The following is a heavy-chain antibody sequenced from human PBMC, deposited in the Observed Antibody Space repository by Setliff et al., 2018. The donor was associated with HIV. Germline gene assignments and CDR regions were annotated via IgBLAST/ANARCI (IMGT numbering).Heavy chain of an antibody. Sequence: VSGPTLVNPTQTLTLTCTFSGSSLSTSGVGVGWIRQPPGKALEWLALIYWDDDKRYSPSLKSRLTITKDTSKNQVVLTMTNMDPVDTATYYCAHAEWELQEGAFDIWGQGTMVTVSS. CDR3: AHAEWELQEGAFDI. J-gene: IGHJ3*02. CDR2: IYWDDDK. D-gene: IGHD1-26*01. V-gene: IGHV2-5*02. CDR1: GSSLSTSGVG.